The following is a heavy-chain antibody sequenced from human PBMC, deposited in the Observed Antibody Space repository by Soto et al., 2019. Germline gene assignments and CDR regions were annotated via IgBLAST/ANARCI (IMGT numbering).Heavy chain of an antibody. V-gene: IGHV3-48*02. CDR1: GFTFSSYS. Sequence: GGSLRLSCAASGFTFSSYSMNWVRQAPGKGLEWVSYISSSSTIYYADSVKGRFTISRDNAKNSLYLQMNSLRDEDTAVYYCARERAVGIAVALNWFDP. J-gene: IGHJ5*02. CDR2: ISSSSTI. D-gene: IGHD6-19*01. CDR3: ARERAVGIAVALNWFDP.